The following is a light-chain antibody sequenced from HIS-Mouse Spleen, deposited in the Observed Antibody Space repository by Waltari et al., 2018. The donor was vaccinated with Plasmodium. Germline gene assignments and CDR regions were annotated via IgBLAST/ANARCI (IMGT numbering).Light chain of an antibody. V-gene: IGLV2-23*01. J-gene: IGLJ2*01. CDR2: EGS. CDR3: CSYAGSSTLV. CDR1: SRDVGWFKL. Sequence: QSALTQPASVSGSPGQSITISCTGTSRDVGWFKLASWYQQPPGNAPKLMIYEGSKRPSGVSNRFSGSKSGNTASLTISGLQAEDEADYYCCSYAGSSTLVFGGGTKLTVL.